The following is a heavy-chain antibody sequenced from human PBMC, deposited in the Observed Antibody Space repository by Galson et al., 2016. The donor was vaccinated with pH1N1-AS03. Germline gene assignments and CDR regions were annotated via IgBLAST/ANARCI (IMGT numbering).Heavy chain of an antibody. J-gene: IGHJ2*01. Sequence: ETLSLTCTVSGGSIGSYYWSLIRQPPGMGLEWIGYVYDSGSINYNPSLKSRVTISVDTSKNQFSLKLSSVTAADTAVYYCARIVVVTPSYWYFDLWGRGTLVPVSS. CDR2: VYDSGSI. D-gene: IGHD2-21*02. V-gene: IGHV4-59*08. CDR3: ARIVVVTPSYWYFDL. CDR1: GGSIGSYY.